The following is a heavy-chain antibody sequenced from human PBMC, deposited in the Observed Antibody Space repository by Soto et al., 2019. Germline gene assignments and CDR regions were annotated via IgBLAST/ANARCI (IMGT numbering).Heavy chain of an antibody. CDR2: ISGSGGST. V-gene: IGHV3-23*01. J-gene: IGHJ4*02. D-gene: IGHD3-22*01. Sequence: GGSLRLSCAASGFTFSSYAMSWVRQAPGKGLEWVSAISGSGGSTYYADSVKGRFTISRDNSKNTLYLQMNSRRAEDTAVYYCAKSWGSGYDSSGYYFDYWGQGTLVTVSS. CDR1: GFTFSSYA. CDR3: AKSWGSGYDSSGYYFDY.